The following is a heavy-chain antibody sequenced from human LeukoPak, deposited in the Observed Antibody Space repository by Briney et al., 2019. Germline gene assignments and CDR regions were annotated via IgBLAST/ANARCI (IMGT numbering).Heavy chain of an antibody. CDR1: GGSISSYY. V-gene: IGHV4-59*08. CDR2: IYYSGST. J-gene: IGHJ4*02. D-gene: IGHD3-16*01. CDR3: ARHIRGPRAYFDY. Sequence: PSETLSLTCTVSGGSISSYYWSWIRQPPGKGLEWIGYIYYSGSTNYNPSLKSRVTISVDTSKNQFSLKLSSVTAADTAVYYCARHIRGPRAYFDYWGQGTLVTVSS.